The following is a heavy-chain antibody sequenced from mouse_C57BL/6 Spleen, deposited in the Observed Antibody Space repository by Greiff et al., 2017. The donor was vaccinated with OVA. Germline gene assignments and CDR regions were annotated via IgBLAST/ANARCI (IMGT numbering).Heavy chain of an antibody. CDR2: ISNGGGST. Sequence: EVHLVESGGGLVQPGGSLKLSCAASGFTFSDYYMYWVRQTPEKRLEWVAYISNGGGSTYYPDTVKGRFTISRDNAKNTLYLQMSRLKSEDTAMYYCARHVGGGYAMDYWGQGTSVTVSS. CDR3: ARHVGGGYAMDY. V-gene: IGHV5-12*01. CDR1: GFTFSDYY. J-gene: IGHJ4*01. D-gene: IGHD1-1*02.